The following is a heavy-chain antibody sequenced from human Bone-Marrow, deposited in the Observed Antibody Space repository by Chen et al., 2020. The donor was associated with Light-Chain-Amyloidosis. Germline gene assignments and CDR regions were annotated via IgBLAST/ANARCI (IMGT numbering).Heavy chain of an antibody. CDR3: GRLDKGSFNWSAPRHSYYYGMDV. CDR2: ISFEGTNT. D-gene: IGHD1-20*01. J-gene: IGHJ6*02. Sequence: QEQLVESGGDVVQPGGSLRLSCVASGFTFSRFGMHWVRQAPDRGLEWVVIISFEGTNTYYADSVKGRLTVSRDNSKNTIYMKMGSLTVDETAVYYCGRLDKGSFNWSAPRHSYYYGMDVWGQGTTVTVSS. CDR1: GFTFSRFG. V-gene: IGHV3-30*15.